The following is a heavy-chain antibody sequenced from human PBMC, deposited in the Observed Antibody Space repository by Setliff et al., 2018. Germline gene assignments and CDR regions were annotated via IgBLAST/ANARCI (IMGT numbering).Heavy chain of an antibody. CDR2: IIHSGST. CDR1: GGSFSGYY. Sequence: SETLSLTCAVYGGSFSGYYWSWIRQPPGKGLEWIGEIIHSGSTNYNPSLKSRVTISVDTSKNQFSLKLSSVTAADTAVYYCARSGYYDFWSGFVNDAFDIWGQGTMVTVSS. D-gene: IGHD3-3*01. V-gene: IGHV4-34*12. CDR3: ARSGYYDFWSGFVNDAFDI. J-gene: IGHJ3*02.